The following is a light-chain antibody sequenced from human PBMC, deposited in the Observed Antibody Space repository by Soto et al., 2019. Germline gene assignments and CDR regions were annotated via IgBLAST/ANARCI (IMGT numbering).Light chain of an antibody. CDR1: LGISSY. V-gene: IGKV1-8*01. CDR3: QQYYSYP. Sequence: AIRMTQSPSSFSASTGDRVTITCRASLGISSYLAWYQQKPGKAPKLLSYAASTLQSGVPSRFSGRGSGTDFTLTISCLQSEDFATYYCQQYYSYPFGGGTKVEIK. CDR2: AAS. J-gene: IGKJ4*01.